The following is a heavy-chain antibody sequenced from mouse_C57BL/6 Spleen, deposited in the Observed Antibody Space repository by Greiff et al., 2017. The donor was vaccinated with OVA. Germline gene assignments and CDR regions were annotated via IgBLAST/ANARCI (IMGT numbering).Heavy chain of an antibody. V-gene: IGHV7-3*01. D-gene: IGHD1-1*01. CDR1: GFTFTDYY. Sequence: EVNVVESGGGLVQPGGSLSLSCAASGFTFTDYYMSWVRQPPGKALEWLGFIRNKANGYTTEYSASVKGRFTISRDNSQSILYLQMNALRAEDSATYYCARLTTVVALYAMDYWGQGTSVTVSS. CDR3: ARLTTVVALYAMDY. J-gene: IGHJ4*01. CDR2: IRNKANGYTT.